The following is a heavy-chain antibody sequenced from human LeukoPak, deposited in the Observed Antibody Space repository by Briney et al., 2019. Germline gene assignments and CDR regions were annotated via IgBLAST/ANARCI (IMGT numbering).Heavy chain of an antibody. D-gene: IGHD3-22*01. CDR2: ISGDGGST. CDR1: GFTFDDYA. Sequence: GGSLRLSCAASGFTFDDYAMHWVRQAPGKGLEWVSLISGDGGSTYYADSVKGRFTISRDNSKNYLYLQMNSLRTEDTALYYCAKGYYYDSSGYYFLDYWGQGTLVTVSS. V-gene: IGHV3-43*02. J-gene: IGHJ4*02. CDR3: AKGYYYDSSGYYFLDY.